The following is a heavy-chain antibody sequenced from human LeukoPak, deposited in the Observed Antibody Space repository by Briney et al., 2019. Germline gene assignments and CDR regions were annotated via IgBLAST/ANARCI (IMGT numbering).Heavy chain of an antibody. D-gene: IGHD3-3*01. CDR3: ARHSAFYDFWSGYLNWFDP. V-gene: IGHV4-39*01. Sequence: SETLSLTCSVSGGSISSSTYYWGWIRQPPGKGLEWIGSIYYSGSTYYNPSLKSRVTICVDTSKNQFSLKLSSVTAADTAVYYCARHSAFYDFWSGYLNWFDPWGQGTLVTVSS. CDR1: GGSISSSTYY. J-gene: IGHJ5*02. CDR2: IYYSGST.